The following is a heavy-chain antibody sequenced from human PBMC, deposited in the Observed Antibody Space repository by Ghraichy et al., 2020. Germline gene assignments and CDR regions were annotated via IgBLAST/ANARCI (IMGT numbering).Heavy chain of an antibody. CDR3: ARAPGSSWYDY. CDR2: IYHSGST. V-gene: IGHV4-30-2*01. J-gene: IGHJ4*02. CDR1: GGSISSGGYS. D-gene: IGHD6-13*01. Sequence: SQTLSLTCAVSGGSISSGGYSWSWIRQPPGKGLEWIGYIYHSGSTYYNPSLKSRVTISVDRSKNQFSLKLSSVTAADTAVYYCARAPGSSWYDYWGQGTLVTVSS.